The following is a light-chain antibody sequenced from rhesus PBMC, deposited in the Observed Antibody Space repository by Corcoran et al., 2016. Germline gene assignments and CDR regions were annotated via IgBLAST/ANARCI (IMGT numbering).Light chain of an antibody. V-gene: IGKV1-69*01. CDR1: QGISNW. Sequence: DIQMTQSPSSLSASVGDRVTVTCRASQGISNWLAWYQQKPGKAPKLLIFRASTLETGVPSRFSGSGSGTDFTLTISSLQPEDVATYYCQQHDNSPRTFGQGTKVEIK. J-gene: IGKJ1*01. CDR2: RAS. CDR3: QQHDNSPRT.